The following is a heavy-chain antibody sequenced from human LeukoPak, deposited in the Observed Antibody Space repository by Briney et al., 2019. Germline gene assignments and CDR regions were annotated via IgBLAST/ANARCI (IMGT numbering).Heavy chain of an antibody. J-gene: IGHJ6*03. CDR2: IYYSGST. Sequence: SETLSLTCTVSGGSISSHYWSWIRQPPGKGLEWIGYIYYSGSTNYNLSLKSRVTISVDTSKNQFSLKLSSVTAADTAVYYCATLTSKPDIVVVPAAHYYYMDVWGKGTTVTVSS. CDR3: ATLTSKPDIVVVPAAHYYYMDV. D-gene: IGHD2-2*01. CDR1: GGSISSHY. V-gene: IGHV4-59*11.